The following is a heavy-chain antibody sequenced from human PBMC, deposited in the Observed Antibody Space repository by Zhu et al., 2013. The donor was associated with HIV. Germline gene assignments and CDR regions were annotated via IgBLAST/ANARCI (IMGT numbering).Heavy chain of an antibody. J-gene: IGHJ3*02. V-gene: IGHV1-2*02. CDR2: INPNSGGT. CDR3: AREGRYFDSGGHGAFDI. Sequence: QVQLVQSGAEVKKPGASVKVSCKASGYTFTGYYMHWVRQAPGQGLEWMGWINPNSGGTNYAQKFQGRVTMTRDTSISTAYMELSRLRSDDTAVYYCAREGRYFDSGGHGAFDIWGQGTMVTVSS. D-gene: IGHD3-9*01. CDR1: GYTFTGYY.